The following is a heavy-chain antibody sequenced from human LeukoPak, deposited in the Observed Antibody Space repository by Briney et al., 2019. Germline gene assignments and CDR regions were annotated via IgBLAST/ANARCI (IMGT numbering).Heavy chain of an antibody. V-gene: IGHV3-53*01. J-gene: IGHJ4*02. CDR2: IYSGGST. CDR3: ARASSGWPRPFDY. CDR1: GFTFTSYA. Sequence: PGGSLRLSCAASGFTFTSYAMSWVRRAPGKGLEWVSVIYSGGSTYYADSVKGRFTISRDNSKNTLYLQMNSLRAEDTAVYYCARASSGWPRPFDYWGQGTLVTVSS. D-gene: IGHD6-19*01.